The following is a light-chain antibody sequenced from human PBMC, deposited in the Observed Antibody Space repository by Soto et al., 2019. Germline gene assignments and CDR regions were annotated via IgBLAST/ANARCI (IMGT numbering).Light chain of an antibody. V-gene: IGLV6-57*02. CDR3: QSYDTNSFYV. CDR2: EDN. Sequence: NFMLTQPHSVSNSPGKTITISCTGTGGKIASNYVQWYQQRPGSAPTPVIYEDNQRPSGVPDRFSASIDTSTKSASLVISGLKVEDEAEYYCQSYDTNSFYVFGTGTKVTVL. CDR1: GGKIASNY. J-gene: IGLJ1*01.